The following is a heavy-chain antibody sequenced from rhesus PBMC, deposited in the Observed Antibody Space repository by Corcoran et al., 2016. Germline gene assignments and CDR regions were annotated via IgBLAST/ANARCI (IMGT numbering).Heavy chain of an antibody. Sequence: QVQLQESGPGLVKPSETLSLTCAVSGGSFSSYWWSWIRQPPGKGLEWIGDINGNSVSTNYNPSLKSRFTISKDASKNQCYLKLSSVTAADTAVYYCARGSNYARYFDLWGPGTPITISS. J-gene: IGHJ2*01. D-gene: IGHD4-23*01. CDR1: GGSFSSYW. V-gene: IGHV4-80*01. CDR2: INGNSVST. CDR3: ARGSNYARYFDL.